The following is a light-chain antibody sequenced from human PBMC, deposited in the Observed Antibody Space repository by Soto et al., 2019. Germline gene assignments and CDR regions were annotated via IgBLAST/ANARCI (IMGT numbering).Light chain of an antibody. CDR3: CSYAGNYIWL. CDR2: DVT. CDR1: SSNFYNS. Sequence: QSALTQPRSVSGSPGQSVTISCGGTSSNFYNSVSWYQQHPGKAPKLIIFDVTKRPSGVPGRFSGSKSGNTASLTISGLQGEDEADYYCCSYAGNYIWLLGGGTKVTVL. V-gene: IGLV2-11*01. J-gene: IGLJ2*01.